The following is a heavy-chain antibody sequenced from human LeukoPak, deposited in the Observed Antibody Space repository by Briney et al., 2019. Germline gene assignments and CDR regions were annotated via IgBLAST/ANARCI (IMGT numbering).Heavy chain of an antibody. D-gene: IGHD3-3*01. CDR2: INPNSGGT. J-gene: IGHJ6*03. CDR1: GYTFTGYY. CDR3: ASSYYDSWSGYSYYYMDV. V-gene: IGHV1-2*02. Sequence: GASVKVSCKASGYTFTGYYMHWVRQAPGQGLEWMGWINPNSGGTNYAQKFQGRVTMTRDTSISTAYMELSRLRSDDTAVYYCASSYYDSWSGYSYYYMDVWGKGTTVTVSS.